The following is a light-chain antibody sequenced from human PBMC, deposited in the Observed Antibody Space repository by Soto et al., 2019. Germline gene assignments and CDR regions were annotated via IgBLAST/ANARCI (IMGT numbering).Light chain of an antibody. CDR1: QSISTW. J-gene: IGKJ2*01. V-gene: IGKV1-5*01. Sequence: DIQMTQSPSTLSASVGDRVTITCRASQSISTWLAWYQLQPGKAPKFLVYDASSLESGVPSRFSGSGSETEFTLTINNLQPDDFATYYCQQYETYPYTFGKGTKL. CDR2: DAS. CDR3: QQYETYPYT.